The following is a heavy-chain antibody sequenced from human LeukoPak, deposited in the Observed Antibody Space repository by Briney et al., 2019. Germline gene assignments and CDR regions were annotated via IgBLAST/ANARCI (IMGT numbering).Heavy chain of an antibody. J-gene: IGHJ5*02. D-gene: IGHD2-2*01. CDR2: IYYSGST. Sequence: SETLSLTCTVSDGSISSYYWSWIRQPPGKGLEWIGYIYYSGSTNYNPSLNSRVTISVDTSKNQFSLKLSSVTAADTAVYYCAGGGSVSWRKWFDPWGQGTLVTVSS. V-gene: IGHV4-59*01. CDR3: AGGGSVSWRKWFDP. CDR1: DGSISSYY.